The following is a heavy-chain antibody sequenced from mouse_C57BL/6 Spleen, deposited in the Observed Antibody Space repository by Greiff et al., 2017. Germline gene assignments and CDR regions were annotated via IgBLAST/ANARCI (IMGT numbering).Heavy chain of an antibody. D-gene: IGHD1-1*01. J-gene: IGHJ3*01. CDR1: GFNIKDDY. Sequence: VQLQQSGAELVRPGASVKLSCTASGFNIKDDYMHWVKQRPEQGLEWIGWIDPENGDTEYASKFQGKATITADTSSNTAYLQLSSLTSEDTAVYYCTTDYGSSSFAYWGQGTLVTVSA. V-gene: IGHV14-4*01. CDR2: IDPENGDT. CDR3: TTDYGSSSFAY.